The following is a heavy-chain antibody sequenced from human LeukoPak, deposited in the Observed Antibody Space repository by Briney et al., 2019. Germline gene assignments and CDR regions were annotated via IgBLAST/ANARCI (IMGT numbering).Heavy chain of an antibody. J-gene: IGHJ6*02. CDR3: ARGSSLLGYDILTGYYRYYGMDV. CDR2: INHSGST. CDR1: GGSFSGYY. Sequence: SETLSLTCAVYGGSFSGYYWSWIRQPPGKGLEWIGEINHSGSTNYNPSLKSRVTISVDTPKNQFSLKLSSVTAADTAVYYCARGSSLLGYDILTGYYRYYGMDVWGQGTTVTVSS. V-gene: IGHV4-34*01. D-gene: IGHD3-9*01.